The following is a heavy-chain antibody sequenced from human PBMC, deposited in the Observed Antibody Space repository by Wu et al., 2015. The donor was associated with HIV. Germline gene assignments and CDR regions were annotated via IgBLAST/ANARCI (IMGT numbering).Heavy chain of an antibody. D-gene: IGHD3-22*01. CDR1: GYIFSDFG. CDR2: ISDQNGKT. Sequence: VQLVQSGGEVKKPGASVKVACKASGYIFSDFGINWVRQAPGQGLEWMGWISDQNGKTKYAQKFQGRVTMTTDTSSSTAYMELRSLRSDDTAVYFCARGHYYDSSSSPMYWGLGTLVTVSS. CDR3: ARGHYYDSSSSPMY. J-gene: IGHJ4*02. V-gene: IGHV1-18*01.